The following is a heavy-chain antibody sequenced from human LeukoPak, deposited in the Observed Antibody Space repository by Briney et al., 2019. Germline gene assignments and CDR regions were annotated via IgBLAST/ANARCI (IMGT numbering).Heavy chain of an antibody. V-gene: IGHV4-59*08. D-gene: IGHD6-25*01. J-gene: IGHJ5*02. CDR2: VYNYRSA. Sequence: SLTLSLTCTVSGGSISSYYWSWIPHPPGKGLEWIGDVYNYRSADYNPSLKSRVTISVDTSKNQFSLKLSSVTAADSALYYCARHPSGWFDPWGQGTLVTVSS. CDR3: ARHPSGWFDP. CDR1: GGSISSYY.